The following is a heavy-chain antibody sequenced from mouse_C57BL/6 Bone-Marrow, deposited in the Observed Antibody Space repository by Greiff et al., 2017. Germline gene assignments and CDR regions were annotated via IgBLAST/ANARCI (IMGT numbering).Heavy chain of an antibody. D-gene: IGHD2-3*01. CDR2: IDPSDSYT. V-gene: IGHV1-59*01. CDR1: GYTFTSYW. J-gene: IGHJ4*01. Sequence: QVQLQQPGAELVRPGTSVKLSCKASGYTFTSYWMHWVKQRPGQGLEWIGVIDPSDSYTNYNQKFKGKATLTVDTSSSTAYMQLSSLTSEDVAVYYCARRRSYDPYAMDYWGQGTSVTVSS. CDR3: ARRRSYDPYAMDY.